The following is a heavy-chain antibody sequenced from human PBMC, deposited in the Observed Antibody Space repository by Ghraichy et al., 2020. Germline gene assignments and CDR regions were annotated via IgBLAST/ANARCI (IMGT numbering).Heavy chain of an antibody. CDR3: ARDGIAMPASAAYDN. CDR1: GYTFTRYA. V-gene: IGHV7-4-1*02. Sequence: ASVKVSCKASGYTFTRYAMNWVRQAPGQGLEWLGWLDTNTGNPTYDQGFTGRFVFSLDTSVSTAYLQISSLKAEDTAVYYCARDGIAMPASAAYDNWGQGTLVTVSS. J-gene: IGHJ4*02. CDR2: LDTNTGNP. D-gene: IGHD6-19*01.